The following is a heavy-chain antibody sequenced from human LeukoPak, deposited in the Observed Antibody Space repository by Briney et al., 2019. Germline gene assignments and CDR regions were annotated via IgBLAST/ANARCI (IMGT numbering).Heavy chain of an antibody. CDR1: GVTFSSYS. J-gene: IGHJ4*02. V-gene: IGHV3-48*02. Sequence: GGSLRLSCATSGVTFSSYSMNWVRQAPGKGLEWVSYISGSSNTIYYADSVKGRFTISRDNAKNSLYLQMNSLRDEDTAVYYCASGGSVFGVVILYYFDYWGQGSLVTVSS. CDR3: ASGGSVFGVVILYYFDY. D-gene: IGHD3-3*01. CDR2: ISGSSNTI.